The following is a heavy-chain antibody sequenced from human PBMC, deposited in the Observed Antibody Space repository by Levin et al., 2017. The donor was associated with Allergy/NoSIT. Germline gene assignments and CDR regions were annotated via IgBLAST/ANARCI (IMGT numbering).Heavy chain of an antibody. Sequence: LSLTCAASGFTFSSHWMSWVRQPPGKGLEWVANIKQDGSEKYYVASVKGRFTISRDNAKNSLYLQMNSLRAEDTAVYYCARTTMLDYWGQGTLVTVSS. D-gene: IGHD1-1*01. CDR1: GFTFSSHW. V-gene: IGHV3-7*01. CDR3: ARTTMLDY. CDR2: IKQDGSEK. J-gene: IGHJ4*02.